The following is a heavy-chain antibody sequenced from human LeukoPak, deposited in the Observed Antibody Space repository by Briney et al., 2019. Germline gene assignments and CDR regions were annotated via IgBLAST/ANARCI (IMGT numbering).Heavy chain of an antibody. J-gene: IGHJ6*02. CDR3: ARQIGSTSFYGPGDYYYYYGMDV. CDR1: GGSISSYY. D-gene: IGHD2-2*01. V-gene: IGHV4-59*08. Sequence: PSETLSLTCTVSGGSISSYYWSWIRQPPGKGLEWIGYIYYSGSTNYNPSLKSRVTISVDTSKNQFSLKLSSVTAADTAVYYCARQIGSTSFYGPGDYYYYYGMDVWGQGTTVTVSS. CDR2: IYYSGST.